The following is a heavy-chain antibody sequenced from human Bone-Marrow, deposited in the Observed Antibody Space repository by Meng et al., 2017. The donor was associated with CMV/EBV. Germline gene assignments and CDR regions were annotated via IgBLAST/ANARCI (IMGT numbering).Heavy chain of an antibody. CDR1: GFTFSSYW. CDR3: ARDKAAAGNWVDYYYYYYGMDV. Sequence: GGSLSLSCAASGFTFSSYWMHWVRQAPGKGLVWVSRINSDGSSTSYADSVKGRFTISRDNAKNSLYLQMNSLRAEDTAVYYCARDKAAAGNWVDYYYYYYGMDVWAQGTTVTVSS. CDR2: INSDGSST. V-gene: IGHV3-74*01. J-gene: IGHJ6*02. D-gene: IGHD6-13*01.